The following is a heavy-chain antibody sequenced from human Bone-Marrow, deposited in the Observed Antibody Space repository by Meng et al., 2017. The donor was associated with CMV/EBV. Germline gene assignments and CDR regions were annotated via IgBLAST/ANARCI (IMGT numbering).Heavy chain of an antibody. V-gene: IGHV3-66*02. CDR2: IYSGGST. Sequence: GGSLRLSGAASGFTFSSYWMSWVRQAPGKGLEWVSVIYSGGSTYYADSVKGRFTISRDNSKNTLYLQMNSLRAEDTAVYYCAIHATAAGARLDYWGQATLVTVSS. CDR3: AIHATAAGARLDY. CDR1: GFTFSSYW. J-gene: IGHJ4*02. D-gene: IGHD1-26*01.